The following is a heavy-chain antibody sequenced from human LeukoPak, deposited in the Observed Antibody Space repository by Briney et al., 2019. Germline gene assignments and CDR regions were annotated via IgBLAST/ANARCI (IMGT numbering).Heavy chain of an antibody. Sequence: PSETLSLTCTVSGGSISSGDYYWSWIRQPPGKGLEWIGFIYYTGSTYYNPSLKSRVTISVDTSKNQFSLKLSSVTAADTAVYYCARDLGPTDDAFDIWGQGTMVTVSS. V-gene: IGHV4-30-4*08. D-gene: IGHD1-26*01. CDR1: GGSISSGDYY. CDR3: ARDLGPTDDAFDI. J-gene: IGHJ3*02. CDR2: IYYTGST.